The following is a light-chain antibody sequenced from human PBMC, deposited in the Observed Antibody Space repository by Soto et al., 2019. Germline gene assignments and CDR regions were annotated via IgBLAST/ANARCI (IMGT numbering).Light chain of an antibody. CDR2: KII. CDR3: NSYTSKSTGV. V-gene: IGLV2-14*01. CDR1: SSDVGGYNY. Sequence: QSALTQPASVSGSPGQSITISCTGTSSDVGGYNYVCWYQQHPGKAPKLIIYKIINRPSGVSNRFSGSKSGNTASLTISGLQAEDEADYYCNSYTSKSTGVFGTGTKLTVL. J-gene: IGLJ1*01.